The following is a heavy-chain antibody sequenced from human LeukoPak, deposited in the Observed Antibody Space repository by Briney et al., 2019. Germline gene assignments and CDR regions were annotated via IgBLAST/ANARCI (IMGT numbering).Heavy chain of an antibody. CDR3: ARDSGYGSGSYPYC. Sequence: GGSLRLSCAASGFTFSSYSMNWVRQAPGKGLEWVSSISSSSYIYYADSVKGRFTISRDNAKNSLYLQMNSLRAEDTAVYYCARDSGYGSGSYPYCWGQGTLVTVSS. J-gene: IGHJ4*02. CDR2: ISSSSYI. CDR1: GFTFSSYS. D-gene: IGHD3-10*01. V-gene: IGHV3-21*01.